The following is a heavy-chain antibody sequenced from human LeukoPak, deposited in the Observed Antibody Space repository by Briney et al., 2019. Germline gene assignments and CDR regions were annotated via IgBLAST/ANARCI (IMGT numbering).Heavy chain of an antibody. Sequence: GSLRLSCAASGFTFSSYAMSWVRQAPGKGLEWIGYIYYSGSTNYNPSLKSRVTISVDTSKNQFSLKLSSVTAADTAVYYCASAIFGAPEWGQGTLVTVSS. CDR1: GFTFSSYA. J-gene: IGHJ4*02. D-gene: IGHD3-3*01. V-gene: IGHV4-59*08. CDR2: IYYSGST. CDR3: ASAIFGAPE.